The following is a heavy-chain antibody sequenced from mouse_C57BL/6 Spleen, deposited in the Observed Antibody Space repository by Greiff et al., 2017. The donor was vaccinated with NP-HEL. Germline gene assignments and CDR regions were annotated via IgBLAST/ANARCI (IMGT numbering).Heavy chain of an antibody. CDR3: ATSTMVTTGAMDY. CDR2: IYPGSGST. D-gene: IGHD2-2*01. Sequence: VQLQQPGAELVKPGASVKMSCKASGYTFTSYWITWVKQRPGQGLEWIGDIYPGSGSTNYNEKFKSKATLTVDTSSSTAYMQLSSLTSEDSAVYYCATSTMVTTGAMDYWGQGTSVTVSS. V-gene: IGHV1-55*01. CDR1: GYTFTSYW. J-gene: IGHJ4*01.